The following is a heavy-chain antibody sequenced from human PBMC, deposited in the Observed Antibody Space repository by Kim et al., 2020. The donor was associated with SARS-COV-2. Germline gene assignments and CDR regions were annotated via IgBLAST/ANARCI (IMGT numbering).Heavy chain of an antibody. D-gene: IGHD3-10*01. V-gene: IGHV4-34*01. CDR1: GGSFSGYY. CDR2: INHSGST. Sequence: SETLSLTCAVYGGSFSGYYWSWIRQPPGKGLEWIGEINHSGSTNYNPSLKSRVTISVDTSKNQFSLKLSSVTAADTAVYYCARGSTLLWFGELFHGDWFDPWGQGTLVTVSS. CDR3: ARGSTLLWFGELFHGDWFDP. J-gene: IGHJ5*02.